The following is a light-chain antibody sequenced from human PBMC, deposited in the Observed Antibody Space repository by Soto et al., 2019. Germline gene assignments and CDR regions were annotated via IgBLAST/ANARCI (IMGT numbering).Light chain of an antibody. CDR3: QQSYSTLRYT. V-gene: IGKV1-39*01. J-gene: IGKJ2*01. Sequence: DIQMTQSPSSLSASVGDRVTITCRASQSISSYLNWYQQKPGKAPKLLIYAASSLQSGVPSRFSGIGSGTDLTLTISSLQPEDVATYYCQQSYSTLRYTFGQGTKLEIK. CDR1: QSISSY. CDR2: AAS.